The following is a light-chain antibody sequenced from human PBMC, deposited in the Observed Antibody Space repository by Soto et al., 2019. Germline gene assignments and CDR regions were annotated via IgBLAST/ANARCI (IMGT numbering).Light chain of an antibody. CDR2: WAS. CDR3: QQYYTTLYT. Sequence: DIVMTQSPDSLAVSLGERATINYKSSQSVLYSSNSKNYLAWYQQKPGQPPKLLIYWASTRESGVPDRFSGSGSGTDFTLTISSLQAEDVAVYYCQQYYTTLYTFGQGTKLGIK. J-gene: IGKJ2*01. V-gene: IGKV4-1*01. CDR1: QSVLYSSNSKNY.